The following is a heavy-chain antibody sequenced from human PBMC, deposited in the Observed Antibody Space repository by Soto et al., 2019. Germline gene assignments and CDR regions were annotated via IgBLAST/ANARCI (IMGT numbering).Heavy chain of an antibody. V-gene: IGHV3-48*02. J-gene: IGHJ4*02. CDR3: ARSVEGHFDY. Sequence: EVQLVESAGGLVQPGGSLRLSCAASGFTFSIYSMNWIRQAPGKGLEWVSYMTSDTKTIHYADSVKDRFIISRDNAKNSVYLQMTSLRDEDTAVYYCARSVEGHFDYWGQGTLVTVSS. CDR2: MTSDTKTI. CDR1: GFTFSIYS. D-gene: IGHD6-19*01.